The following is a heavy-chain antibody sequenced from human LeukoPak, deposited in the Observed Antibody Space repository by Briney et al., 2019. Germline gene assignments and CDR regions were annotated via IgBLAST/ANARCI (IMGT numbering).Heavy chain of an antibody. D-gene: IGHD3-10*02. J-gene: IGHJ4*02. Sequence: GGSLRLSCAASGFTFSSYAMHWVRQAPGKGLEWVAVISYDGSNKYYADSVKGRFTISRDNSKNTLYLQMNSLRAEDTAVYYCASLYGADYWGQGTLVTVSS. V-gene: IGHV3-30-3*01. CDR1: GFTFSSYA. CDR2: ISYDGSNK. CDR3: ASLYGADY.